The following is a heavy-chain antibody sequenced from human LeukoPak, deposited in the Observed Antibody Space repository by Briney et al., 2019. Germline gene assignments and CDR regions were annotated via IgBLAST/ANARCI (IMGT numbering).Heavy chain of an antibody. CDR2: IIPIFGTA. J-gene: IGHJ4*02. V-gene: IGHV1-69*05. CDR1: GGTFISYA. Sequence: SVKVSCKASGGTFISYAISWVRQAPGQGIERMGGIIPIFGTANYAQKFQGRVTNTTDESTSTAYMELSSLRSEDPAVYYCARGSNWNYVLAYWGQGTLVTVSS. CDR3: ARGSNWNYVLAY. D-gene: IGHD1-7*01.